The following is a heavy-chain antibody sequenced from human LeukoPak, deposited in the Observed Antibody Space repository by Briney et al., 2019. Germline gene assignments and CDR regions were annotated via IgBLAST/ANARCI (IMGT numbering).Heavy chain of an antibody. CDR3: ARVPNWNYAPDAFDI. D-gene: IGHD1-7*01. J-gene: IGHJ3*02. CDR1: GFTFSSYW. CDR2: IKQDGSEK. Sequence: PGGSLRLPCAASGFTFSSYWMSWVRQAPGKGLEWVANIKQDGSEKYYVDSVKGRFTISRDNAKNSLYLQMNSLRAEDTAVYYCARVPNWNYAPDAFDIWGQGTMVTVSS. V-gene: IGHV3-7*01.